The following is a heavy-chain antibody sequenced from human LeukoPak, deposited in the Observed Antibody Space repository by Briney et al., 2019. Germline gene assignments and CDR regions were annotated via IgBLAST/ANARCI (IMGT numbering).Heavy chain of an antibody. D-gene: IGHD3-16*01. V-gene: IGHV3-21*01. CDR3: AREGGAMATDY. CDR1: GFTFSSYW. CDR2: ISSSSSYI. Sequence: GGSLRLSCAASGFTFSSYWMHWVRQAPGMGLEWVSSISSSSSYIYYADSVKGRFTISRDNAKNSLYLQMNSLRAEDTAVYYCAREGGAMATDYWGQGTLVTVSS. J-gene: IGHJ4*02.